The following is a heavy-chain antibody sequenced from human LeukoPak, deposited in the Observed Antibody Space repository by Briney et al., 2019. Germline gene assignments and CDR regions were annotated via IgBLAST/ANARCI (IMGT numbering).Heavy chain of an antibody. V-gene: IGHV3-48*03. CDR3: ARETDFDPTP. D-gene: IGHD3-9*01. J-gene: IGHJ5*02. CDR1: GFTFSSYE. CDR2: ISSGGSST. Sequence: QSGGSLRLSCAASGFTFSSYEMNWVRQAPGKGLEWVSYISSGGSSTYYAESVKGRFTISRDNAKNSLDLQMSSLRAEDTAVYYCARETDFDPTPWGQGTLVTVSS.